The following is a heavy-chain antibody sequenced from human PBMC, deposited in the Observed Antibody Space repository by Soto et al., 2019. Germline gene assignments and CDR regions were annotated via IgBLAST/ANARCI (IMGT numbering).Heavy chain of an antibody. CDR2: INTYNDNT. V-gene: IGHV1-18*01. CDR1: GYTFASYG. J-gene: IGHJ4*02. Sequence: ASVKVSCKASGYTFASYGINWVRQAPGQGLEWMGWINTYNDNTNYAQKLQGRVTMTTDTSTSTVYMELRSLTSDDTAVYYCARGSGSHDYWGQGVQVTVSS. D-gene: IGHD3-10*01. CDR3: ARGSGSHDY.